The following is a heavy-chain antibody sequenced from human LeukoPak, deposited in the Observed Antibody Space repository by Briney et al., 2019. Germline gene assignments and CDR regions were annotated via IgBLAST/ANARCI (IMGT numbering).Heavy chain of an antibody. CDR3: ARDIVVVPAAYKTYNWFDP. CDR1: GYTFTGYY. CDR2: INPNSGGT. Sequence: ASVKVSCKASGYTFTGYYMHWVRQAPGQGLEWMGWINPNSGGTNYAQKFQGRVTMTRDTSISTAYMKLSRLRSDDTAVYYCARDIVVVPAAYKTYNWFDPWGQGTLVTVSS. D-gene: IGHD2-2*01. J-gene: IGHJ5*02. V-gene: IGHV1-2*02.